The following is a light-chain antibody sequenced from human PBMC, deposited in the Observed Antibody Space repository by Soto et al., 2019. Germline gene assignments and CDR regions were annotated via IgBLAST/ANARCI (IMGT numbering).Light chain of an antibody. V-gene: IGKV1-5*03. CDR2: KAS. CDR3: QQYSDWPPT. CDR1: QTISSW. J-gene: IGKJ1*01. Sequence: DIQMTQSPSTLSGSVGDRVTITCRASQTISSWLAWYQQKPGKAPKLLIYKASTLKSGVPSRFSGSGSGTEFTLTISSLQPDDFATYYCQQYSDWPPTFGHGTKVDIK.